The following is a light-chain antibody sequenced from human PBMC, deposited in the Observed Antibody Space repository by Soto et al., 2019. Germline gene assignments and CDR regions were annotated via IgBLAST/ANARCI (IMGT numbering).Light chain of an antibody. CDR2: GAS. V-gene: IGKV3-15*01. CDR1: QSVSSN. CDR3: QQYNNWPGRLT. Sequence: EIVMTQSPANLSVSPGERATLSCRASQSVSSNLAWYQQKPGQAPRHLIYGASTWATGIPARFSGSGSGTEFTLTISSLQSEDVAVYYCQQYNNWPGRLTFGGGTKVEIK. J-gene: IGKJ4*01.